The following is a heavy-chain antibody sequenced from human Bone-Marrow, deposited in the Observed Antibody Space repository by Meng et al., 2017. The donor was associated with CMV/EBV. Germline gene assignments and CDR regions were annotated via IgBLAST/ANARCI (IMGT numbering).Heavy chain of an antibody. D-gene: IGHD6-6*01. CDR3: VRGSSSLRDFDY. Sequence: GGSLRLSCAASGFTFSDHYMDWVRQAPGKGLEWVGRTRNKANSYTTEYAASVKGRVTISRDDSKNSLYLQMNSLKTEDTAVYYCVRGSSSLRDFDYWGQGTRVTVYS. V-gene: IGHV3-72*01. CDR2: TRNKANSYTT. J-gene: IGHJ4*02. CDR1: GFTFSDHY.